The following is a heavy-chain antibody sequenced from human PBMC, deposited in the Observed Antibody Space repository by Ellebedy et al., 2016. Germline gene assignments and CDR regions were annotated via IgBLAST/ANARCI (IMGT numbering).Heavy chain of an antibody. D-gene: IGHD4-17*01. CDR2: IYPGDSDT. CDR3: ARLSGYGGYGDFDY. CDR1: GYRFTTSW. J-gene: IGHJ4*02. V-gene: IGHV5-51*01. Sequence: GESLKISCKSSGYRFTTSWIGWVRQMPGKGLGWMGIIYPGDSDTRYSPSFQGQVTISADKSISTAYLQWTSLKASDTAMYYCARLSGYGGYGDFDYWGQGTLVTVSS.